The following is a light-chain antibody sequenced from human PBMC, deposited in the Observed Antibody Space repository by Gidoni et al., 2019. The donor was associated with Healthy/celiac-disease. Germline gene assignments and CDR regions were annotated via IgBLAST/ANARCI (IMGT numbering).Light chain of an antibody. CDR3: AAWDDSLNGWV. CDR1: SSNIGNSA. Sequence: QSVLTQPPSVSAAPRPRVTISCSGSSSNIGNSAVNWYPQVSGQAPKLLLYYDGRLPSGVSDRFSGSKSGTSASLAISGLQSEDEADYYCAAWDDSLNGWVFGGGTKLTVL. J-gene: IGLJ3*02. CDR2: YDG. V-gene: IGLV1-36*01.